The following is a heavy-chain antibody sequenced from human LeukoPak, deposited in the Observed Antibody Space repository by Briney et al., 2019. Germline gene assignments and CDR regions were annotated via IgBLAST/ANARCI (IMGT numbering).Heavy chain of an antibody. CDR3: ASPKSVYSSSWQNPSYGMDV. V-gene: IGHV1-69*01. D-gene: IGHD6-13*01. CDR1: GGTFSSYA. CDR2: IIPIFGTA. J-gene: IGHJ6*02. Sequence: GSSVKVSCKASGGTFSSYAISWVRQAPGQGLEWMGGIIPIFGTANYAQKFQGRVTITADESTSTAYMELSSLRSEDTAVYYCASPKSVYSSSWQNPSYGMDVWGRGTTVTVSS.